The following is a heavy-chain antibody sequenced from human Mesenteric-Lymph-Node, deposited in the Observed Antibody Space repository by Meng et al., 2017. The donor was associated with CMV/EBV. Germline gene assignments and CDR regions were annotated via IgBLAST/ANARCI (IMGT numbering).Heavy chain of an antibody. J-gene: IGHJ2*01. CDR1: GYNFFNDW. CDR2: IYPGDSDT. CDR3: ARPAGARYFDL. V-gene: IGHV5-51*01. Sequence: ISCKASGYNFFNDWIGWVRQKPGKGLEWMGIIYPGDSDTRYSPSFQGQVTISADKSISTAYLQWNSLKASDTAMYYCARPAGARYFDLWGRGTLVTVSS. D-gene: IGHD4/OR15-4a*01.